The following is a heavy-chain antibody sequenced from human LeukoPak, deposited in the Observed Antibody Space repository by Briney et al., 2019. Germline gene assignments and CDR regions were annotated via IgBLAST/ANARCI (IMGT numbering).Heavy chain of an antibody. V-gene: IGHV3-11*03. D-gene: IGHD5-18*01. CDR1: GFTFSDYY. CDR3: TTYVDTVMPSFQH. Sequence: GGSLRLSCVASGFTFSDYYMSWIRQAPGKGLEWVSYISTTGTYTNYADSVKGRFTISRDNGKKSLYLQMNSLKTEDTAVYYCTTYVDTVMPSFQHWGQGTLVTVSS. J-gene: IGHJ1*01. CDR2: ISTTGTYT.